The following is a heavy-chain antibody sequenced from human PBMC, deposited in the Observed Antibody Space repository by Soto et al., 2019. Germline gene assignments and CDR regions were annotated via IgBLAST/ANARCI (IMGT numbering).Heavy chain of an antibody. CDR3: ERGSLDYGDNSDAGY. Sequence: PGGSLRLSCAASGFIFSNYAMHWVRQAPGKGLEWVAVIWYDGSNKYYADSVKGRFTISRDNSKNTVYLQMNSLRAEDTAVYYCERGSLDYGDNSDAGYWGQGTLVTVSS. CDR2: IWYDGSNK. D-gene: IGHD4-17*01. J-gene: IGHJ4*02. V-gene: IGHV3-33*01. CDR1: GFIFSNYA.